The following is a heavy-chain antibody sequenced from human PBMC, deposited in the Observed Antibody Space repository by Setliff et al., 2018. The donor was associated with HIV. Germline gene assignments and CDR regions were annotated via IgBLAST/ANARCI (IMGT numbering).Heavy chain of an antibody. CDR1: GFLFHTYW. Sequence: GSLRLSCAASGFLFHTYWMSWVRQAPGKGLEWVANIKEDGSEKYYVDSVKGRFTISRDNAENSLYLQMNSLTAEDTAVYYCARDVSWRVRTYIDYWGQGALVTVSS. D-gene: IGHD3-3*01. CDR3: ARDVSWRVRTYIDY. CDR2: IKEDGSEK. V-gene: IGHV3-7*01. J-gene: IGHJ4*02.